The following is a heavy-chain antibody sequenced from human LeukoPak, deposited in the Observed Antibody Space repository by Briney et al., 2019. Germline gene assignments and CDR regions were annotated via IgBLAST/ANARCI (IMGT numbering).Heavy chain of an antibody. CDR3: ARSYYYGSGSYFALDY. CDR1: GFTFTTYW. J-gene: IGHJ4*02. V-gene: IGHV3-7*01. D-gene: IGHD3-10*01. Sequence: GESLRLSCAASGFTFTTYWMTWVRQAPGKGLEWVANINQDGTEKYYVDSVKGRFTISRDNAKNSLYLQMNSLRAEDTAVYYCARSYYYGSGSYFALDYWGQGTLVTVSS. CDR2: INQDGTEK.